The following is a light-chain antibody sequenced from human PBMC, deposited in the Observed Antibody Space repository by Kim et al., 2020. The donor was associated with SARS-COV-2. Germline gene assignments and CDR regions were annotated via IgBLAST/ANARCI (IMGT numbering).Light chain of an antibody. J-gene: IGLJ3*02. CDR3: SSYTSSSTRV. CDR1: RSDVGGYNY. CDR2: DVS. V-gene: IGLV2-14*03. Sequence: QSTTIPSTGTRSDVGGYNYVSWYQQHPGKAPKLMIYDVSNRPSGVSNRFSGSKSGNTASLTISGLQTEDEADYYCSSYTSSSTRVFGGGTQLTVL.